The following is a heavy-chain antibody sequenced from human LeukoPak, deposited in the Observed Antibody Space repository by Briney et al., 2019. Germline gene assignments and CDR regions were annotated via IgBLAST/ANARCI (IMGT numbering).Heavy chain of an antibody. Sequence: PGGSLRLSCAASGFTFSSYSLNWVRQAPGKGLEWVSYISSSGSTIYYADSVKGRFTISRDNAKNSLYLQMNSLRAEDTAVYYCARVGNYYYYMDVWGKGTTVTISS. V-gene: IGHV3-48*04. J-gene: IGHJ6*03. CDR3: ARVGNYYYYMDV. D-gene: IGHD1-1*01. CDR1: GFTFSSYS. CDR2: ISSSGSTI.